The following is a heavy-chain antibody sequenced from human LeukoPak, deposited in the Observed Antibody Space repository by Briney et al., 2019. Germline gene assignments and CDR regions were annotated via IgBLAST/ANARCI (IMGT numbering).Heavy chain of an antibody. CDR2: IIPIFGTA. Sequence: SSVPVSCKPCRGTFSRYAIRWVRPAPGQGLEWMGGIIPIFGTANYAQKFQGRVTITADESTSTAYMELSSLSSEDTAVYYCARDRGDYWGQGTLVTVSS. D-gene: IGHD3-10*01. V-gene: IGHV1-69*01. CDR3: ARDRGDY. CDR1: RGTFSRYA. J-gene: IGHJ4*02.